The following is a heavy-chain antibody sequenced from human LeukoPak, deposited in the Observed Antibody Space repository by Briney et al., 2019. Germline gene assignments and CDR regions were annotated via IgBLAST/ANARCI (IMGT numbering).Heavy chain of an antibody. Sequence: PGGSLRLSCAASGFTFSNAWMSWVRQAPGKGLEWVGRIKSKTDGCTTDYAGPVKGRFTISRDDSKNTLYLQMNSLKTEDTAVYYCTTDGRGGFWSGYYWGQGTLVTVSS. D-gene: IGHD3-3*01. CDR1: GFTFSNAW. J-gene: IGHJ4*02. CDR2: IKSKTDGCTT. V-gene: IGHV3-15*01. CDR3: TTDGRGGFWSGYY.